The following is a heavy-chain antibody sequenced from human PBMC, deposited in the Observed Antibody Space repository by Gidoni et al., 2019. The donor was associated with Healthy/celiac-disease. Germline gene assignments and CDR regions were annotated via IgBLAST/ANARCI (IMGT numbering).Heavy chain of an antibody. CDR3: ARRGSGFSFDY. V-gene: IGHV1-69*01. CDR1: GGTFSSYA. D-gene: IGHD3-10*01. CDR2: IIPLFGTA. Sequence: QVQLLQSGAEVNKPGSSVKVSCKASGGTFSSYAISWVRQAPGQGLEWMGGIIPLFGTANYAQKFQGRVTITADESTSTAYMELSSLRSEDTAVYYCARRGSGFSFDYWGQGTLVTVSS. J-gene: IGHJ4*02.